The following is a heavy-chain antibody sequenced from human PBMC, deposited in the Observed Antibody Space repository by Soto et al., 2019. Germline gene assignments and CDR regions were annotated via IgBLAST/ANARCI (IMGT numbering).Heavy chain of an antibody. J-gene: IGHJ5*02. CDR3: ARAMVRGVLGDWCDP. D-gene: IGHD3-10*01. V-gene: IGHV4-38-2*01. CDR2: IYHSGST. Sequence: SETLSLTCAVSGYSISSGYYWGWIRQPPGKGLEWIGSIYHSGSTYYNPSLKSRVTISVDTSKNQFSLKLSSVTAADTAVYYCARAMVRGVLGDWCDPWGQGTLVTVSS. CDR1: GYSISSGYY.